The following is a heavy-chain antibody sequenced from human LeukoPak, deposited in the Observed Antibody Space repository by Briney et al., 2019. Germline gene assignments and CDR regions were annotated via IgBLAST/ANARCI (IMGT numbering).Heavy chain of an antibody. J-gene: IGHJ4*02. CDR3: AAGYDYRTTFDY. Sequence: PSQTLSLTCTVSGGSISSGGYYWSWSRQHPGKGLEWIGYIYYSGSTYYNPSLKSRVTISVDTSKNQFSLKLSSVTAADTAVYYCAAGYDYRTTFDYWGQGTLVTVSS. CDR1: GGSISSGGYY. CDR2: IYYSGST. D-gene: IGHD5-12*01. V-gene: IGHV4-31*03.